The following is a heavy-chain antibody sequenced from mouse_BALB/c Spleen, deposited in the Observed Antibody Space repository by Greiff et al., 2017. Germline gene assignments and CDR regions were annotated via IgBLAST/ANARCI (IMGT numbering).Heavy chain of an antibody. D-gene: IGHD1-1*01. CDR3: ARGSYGSSYGAWFAY. Sequence: VQLQQSGAELVRPGVSVKISCKGSGYTFTDYAMHWVKQSHAKSLEWIGVISTYYGDASYNQKFKGKATMTVDKSSSTAYMELARLTSEDSAIYYCARGSYGSSYGAWFAYWGQGTLVTVSA. V-gene: IGHV1S137*01. CDR1: GYTFTDYA. J-gene: IGHJ3*01. CDR2: ISTYYGDA.